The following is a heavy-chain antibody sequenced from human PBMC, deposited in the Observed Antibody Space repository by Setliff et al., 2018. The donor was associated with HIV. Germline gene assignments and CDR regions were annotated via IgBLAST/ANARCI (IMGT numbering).Heavy chain of an antibody. CDR3: ARFYDYYGHRLDY. Sequence: SETLSLTCTVSGGSINSGSYYWGWIRQPPEKGLEWIGTMFYSGSTYYNPSLKSRVTIFIDTSKNQFSLRLSSVTAADTAVYYCARFYDYYGHRLDYWGQGTQVTVTS. V-gene: IGHV4-39*01. D-gene: IGHD3-16*01. J-gene: IGHJ4*02. CDR2: MFYSGST. CDR1: GGSINSGSYY.